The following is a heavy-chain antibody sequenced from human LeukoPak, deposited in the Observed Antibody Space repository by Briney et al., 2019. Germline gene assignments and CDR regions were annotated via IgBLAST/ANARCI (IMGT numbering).Heavy chain of an antibody. Sequence: PSETLPLTCTVSGGSISSYYWSWIRQPPGKGLEWIGYIYYSGSTNYNPSLKSRVTISVDTSKNQFSLKLSSVTAADTAVYYCARVLVPHYFDYWGQGTLVTVSS. CDR2: IYYSGST. J-gene: IGHJ4*02. CDR3: ARVLVPHYFDY. CDR1: GGSISSYY. D-gene: IGHD6-13*01. V-gene: IGHV4-59*12.